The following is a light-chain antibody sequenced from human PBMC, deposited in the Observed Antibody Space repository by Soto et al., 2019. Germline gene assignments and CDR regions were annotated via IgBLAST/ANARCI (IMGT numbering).Light chain of an antibody. CDR1: TSNIEAGYD. V-gene: IGLV1-40*01. CDR2: GNS. Sequence: QSVLTQPPSVSGAPGQRVTISCTGSTSNIEAGYDVNWYQQLPGTAPKLLIFGNSNRPSGVPERFSGFKSPTSGSLVITGLQAEDEADYYCQSFDNSLRGNVFGTGTKLTVL. CDR3: QSFDNSLRGNV. J-gene: IGLJ1*01.